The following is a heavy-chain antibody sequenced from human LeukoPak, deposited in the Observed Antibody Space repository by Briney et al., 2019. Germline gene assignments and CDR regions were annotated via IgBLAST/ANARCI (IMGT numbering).Heavy chain of an antibody. CDR3: ARDRGVVVVAAGYYFDY. CDR1: GGTFSSYA. J-gene: IGHJ4*02. Sequence: SPKVSCKASGGTFSSYAISWVRQAPGQGLEWMGRIIPIFGIANYAQKFQGRVTITADKSTSTAYMELSSLRSEDTAVYYCARDRGVVVVAAGYYFDYWGQGTLVTVSS. D-gene: IGHD2-15*01. CDR2: IIPIFGIA. V-gene: IGHV1-69*04.